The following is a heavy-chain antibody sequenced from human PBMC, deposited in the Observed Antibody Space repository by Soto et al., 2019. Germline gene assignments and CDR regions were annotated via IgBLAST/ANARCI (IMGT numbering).Heavy chain of an antibody. J-gene: IGHJ4*02. CDR2: ITHDGYNG. CDR3: AKGGSFDI. D-gene: IGHD6-6*01. V-gene: IGHV3-30*18. Sequence: QVQLVESGGSVVQPGGSRRLSCAASGFSFSYYGLHWVRQAPGKGLEWLALITHDGYNGYYADSVKGRFTISRDNSKNTICLQMNSLKSEDAAVYYCAKGGSFDIWGQGTPVTVSS. CDR1: GFSFSYYG.